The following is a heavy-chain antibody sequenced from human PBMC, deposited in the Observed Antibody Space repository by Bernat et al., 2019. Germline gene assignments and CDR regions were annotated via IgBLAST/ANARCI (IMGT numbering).Heavy chain of an antibody. V-gene: IGHV1-18*01. Sequence: QVQLVQSGAEVKKPGASVKVSCKESGYTFTNYGISWLRQAPGQGLEWMGWISAHNGNTNYAQNLQGRVTMTTDTSTSTAYMQLRSLTSDDTAVYYCAKGTKAFDIWGQGTMVTVSS. CDR3: AKGTKAFDI. D-gene: IGHD1-7*01. CDR2: ISAHNGNT. J-gene: IGHJ3*02. CDR1: GYTFTNYG.